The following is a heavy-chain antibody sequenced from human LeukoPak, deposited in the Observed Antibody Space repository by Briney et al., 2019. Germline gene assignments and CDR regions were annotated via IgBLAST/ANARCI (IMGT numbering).Heavy chain of an antibody. J-gene: IGHJ5*02. CDR3: ARRYCSSTSCYFSNWFNP. CDR1: GFIFSSYG. CDR2: IWYDGSNK. V-gene: IGHV3-33*01. Sequence: GRSLRLSCAASGFIFSSYGMHWVRQAPGKGLEWVAVIWYDGSNKYYADSVKGRFTISRDNSKNTLYLQMNSLRAEDTAVYYCARRYCSSTSCYFSNWFNPWGQGTLVTASS. D-gene: IGHD2-2*01.